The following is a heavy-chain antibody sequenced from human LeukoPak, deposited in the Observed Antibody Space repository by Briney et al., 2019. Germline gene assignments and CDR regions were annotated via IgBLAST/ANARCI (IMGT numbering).Heavy chain of an antibody. CDR3: ARDQGDTAMN. CDR1: GFTFSRFG. V-gene: IGHV3-33*01. Sequence: GRSLRLSCAASGFTFSRFGMHWVRQAPGKGLEWVAVIWYDGSNKYYADSVKGRFTISRDNSKNTLYLELNSLRVEDTAVYYSARDQGDTAMNWGQGTLVTVSS. CDR2: IWYDGSNK. J-gene: IGHJ4*02. D-gene: IGHD5-18*01.